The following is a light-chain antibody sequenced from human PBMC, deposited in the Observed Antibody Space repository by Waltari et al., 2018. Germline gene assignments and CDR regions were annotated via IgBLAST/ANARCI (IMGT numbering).Light chain of an antibody. Sequence: IQLTQSPSSLSASVGDTVTITCRASQDISSYLAWYQQKPDKAHEILLSASFTLQSGVPPRFSGSGSAADFTLTISSLQPEEFATYYCLQFKTYPLSFGQGTRLEMK. J-gene: IGKJ5*01. CDR2: ASF. CDR3: LQFKTYPLS. V-gene: IGKV1-9*01. CDR1: QDISSY.